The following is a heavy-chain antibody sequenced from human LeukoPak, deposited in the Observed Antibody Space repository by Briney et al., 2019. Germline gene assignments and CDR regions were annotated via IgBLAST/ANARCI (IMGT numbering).Heavy chain of an antibody. J-gene: IGHJ4*02. D-gene: IGHD1-26*01. Sequence: SETLSLTCAVYGGSFSGYYWSWIRLPPGKGLEWIGEINHSGSTNYNPSLKSRVTISVDTSKNQFSLKLSSVTAADTAVYYCARGKRRLLVGATPFDYWGQGTLVTVSS. CDR1: GGSFSGYY. V-gene: IGHV4-34*01. CDR2: INHSGST. CDR3: ARGKRRLLVGATPFDY.